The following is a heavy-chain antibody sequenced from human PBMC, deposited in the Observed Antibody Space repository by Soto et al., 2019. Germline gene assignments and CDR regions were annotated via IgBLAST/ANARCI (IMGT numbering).Heavy chain of an antibody. D-gene: IGHD2-15*01. CDR1: GDSVSSNSAA. V-gene: IGHV6-1*01. Sequence: SQTLSLTCAISGDSVSSNSAAWNWIRQSPSRGLEWLGRTYYRSKWYNDYAVSVKSRITINPDTSKNQFSLQLNSVTPEDTAVYYCARDCLLAFSPPVIYYYYGMDFWGQGSSVTVSS. CDR3: ARDCLLAFSPPVIYYYYGMDF. CDR2: TYYRSKWYN. J-gene: IGHJ6*02.